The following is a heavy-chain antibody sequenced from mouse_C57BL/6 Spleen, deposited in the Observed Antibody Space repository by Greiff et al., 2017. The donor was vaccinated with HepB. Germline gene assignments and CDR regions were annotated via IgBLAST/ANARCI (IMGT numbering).Heavy chain of an antibody. CDR3: ATNYYGSSSWYFGV. Sequence: QVQLQQPGAELVKPGASVKLSCKASGYTFTSYWMHWVKQRPGQGLEWIGMIHPNSGSTNYNEKFKSKATLTVDKSSSTAYMQLSSLTSEDSAVYYCATNYYGSSSWYFGVWGTGTTVTVSS. D-gene: IGHD1-1*01. CDR2: IHPNSGST. V-gene: IGHV1-64*01. J-gene: IGHJ1*03. CDR1: GYTFTSYW.